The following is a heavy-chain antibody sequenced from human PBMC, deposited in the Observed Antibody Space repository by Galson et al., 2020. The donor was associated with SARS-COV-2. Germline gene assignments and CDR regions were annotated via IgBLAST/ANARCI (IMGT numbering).Heavy chain of an antibody. CDR2: INPNSGGT. CDR3: ARDYPGYHIDLGFDP. CDR1: GYTFTGYY. V-gene: IGHV1-2*02. Sequence: ASVKVSCKASGYTFTGYYMHWVRQAPGQGLEWMGWINPNSGGTNYAQKFQGRVTMTRDTSISTAYMELSRLRSDDTAVYYCARDYPGYHIDLGFDPWGQGTLVTVSS. J-gene: IGHJ5*02. D-gene: IGHD2-21*01.